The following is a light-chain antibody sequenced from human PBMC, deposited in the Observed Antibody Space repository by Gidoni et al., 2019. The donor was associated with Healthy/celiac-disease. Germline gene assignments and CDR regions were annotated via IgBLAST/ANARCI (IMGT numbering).Light chain of an antibody. CDR3: QQSYSTPPTWT. J-gene: IGKJ1*01. Sequence: DIQMTQSPSSLSASVGDRVTITCRASQSISSYLNWYQQKPGKAPKLLIYAASSLQSGVPSRFSGSGSGTDFTLTIRSLQPEDFATYYCQQSYSTPPTWTFXQXTKVEIK. CDR2: AAS. V-gene: IGKV1-39*01. CDR1: QSISSY.